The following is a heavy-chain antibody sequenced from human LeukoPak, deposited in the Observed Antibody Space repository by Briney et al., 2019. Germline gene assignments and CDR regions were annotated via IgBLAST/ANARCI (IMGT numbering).Heavy chain of an antibody. CDR2: IRNKANSYTT. V-gene: IGHV3-72*01. D-gene: IGHD2-15*01. Sequence: PGVSLRLSCSASGXTFSDHYMDWVRQAPGKGLEWVGRIRNKANSYTTDYAASVKGRFTISRDDSKNSLYLQMNSLNTEDTAVYYCARARYCAVGTCYKDYWGQGTLVTVSS. CDR1: GXTFSDHY. CDR3: ARARYCAVGTCYKDY. J-gene: IGHJ4*02.